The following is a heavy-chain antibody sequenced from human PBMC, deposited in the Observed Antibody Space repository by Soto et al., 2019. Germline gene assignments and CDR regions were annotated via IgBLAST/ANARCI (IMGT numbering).Heavy chain of an antibody. Sequence: ASVKVSCKASGYTFTGYYMHWVRQAPGQGLEWMGWINPNSGGTNYAQKFQGLVTMTRDTSISTAYMELSRLRSDDTAVYYCAREKQLVRDYYYYGMDVWGQGTTVTVSS. CDR1: GYTFTGYY. V-gene: IGHV1-2*04. D-gene: IGHD6-6*01. J-gene: IGHJ6*02. CDR3: AREKQLVRDYYYYGMDV. CDR2: INPNSGGT.